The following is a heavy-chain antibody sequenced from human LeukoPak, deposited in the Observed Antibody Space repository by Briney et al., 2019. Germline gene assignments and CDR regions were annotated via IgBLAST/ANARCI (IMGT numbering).Heavy chain of an antibody. CDR1: GFTFSDAW. Sequence: GGSLRLSCAASGFTFSDAWMHWVRQAPGKGLVWVSRINNDGSTTRYADSVKRRFTISRDNAKDTLYMQMNSLRAEDTAAYYCARVSGPGMNEYFHLWGQGTLVTVSS. CDR3: ARVSGPGMNEYFHL. D-gene: IGHD3-10*01. J-gene: IGHJ1*01. V-gene: IGHV3-74*01. CDR2: INNDGSTT.